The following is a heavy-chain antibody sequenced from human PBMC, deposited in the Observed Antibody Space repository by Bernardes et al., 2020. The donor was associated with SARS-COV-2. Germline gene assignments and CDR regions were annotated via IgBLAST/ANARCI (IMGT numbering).Heavy chain of an antibody. D-gene: IGHD3-3*01. Sequence: SETLSLTCTVSGGSISSSSYYWGWIRQPPGKGLEWIGSIYYSGSTYYNPSLKSRVTISVDTSKNQFSLKLSSVTVADTAVYYCAVRDDYDFWSGYSFDYWGQGTLVTVSS. V-gene: IGHV4-39*07. CDR1: GGSISSSSYY. J-gene: IGHJ4*02. CDR2: IYYSGST. CDR3: AVRDDYDFWSGYSFDY.